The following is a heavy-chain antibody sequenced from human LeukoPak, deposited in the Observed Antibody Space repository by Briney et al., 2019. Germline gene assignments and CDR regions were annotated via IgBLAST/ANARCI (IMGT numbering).Heavy chain of an antibody. V-gene: IGHV1-2*06. CDR2: INPNSGDT. D-gene: IGHD2-15*01. CDR1: GYTFTGYY. J-gene: IGHJ5*02. CDR3: ARACSGGNCYSDNWFDP. Sequence: ASVKVSCKASGYTFTGYYMHWVRQAPGQGLEWMGRINPNSGDTNYAQKFQGRVTMTRDTSISTAYMELSRLRSDDTAVYYCARACSGGNCYSDNWFDPWGQGTLVIVSS.